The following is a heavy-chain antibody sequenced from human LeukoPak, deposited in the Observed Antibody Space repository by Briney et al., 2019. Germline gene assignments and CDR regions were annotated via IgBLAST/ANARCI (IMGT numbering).Heavy chain of an antibody. D-gene: IGHD3-3*01. Sequence: ASVTVSCKASGYTFTSYYMHWVRQAPGQGLEWMGIINPSGGSTSYAQKFQGRVTMTRDTSTSTVYMELSSLRSEDTAVYYCARELYYDFWSGYKGGSYYYYGMDVWGQGTTVTVSS. CDR1: GYTFTSYY. V-gene: IGHV1-46*01. J-gene: IGHJ6*02. CDR2: INPSGGST. CDR3: ARELYYDFWSGYKGGSYYYYGMDV.